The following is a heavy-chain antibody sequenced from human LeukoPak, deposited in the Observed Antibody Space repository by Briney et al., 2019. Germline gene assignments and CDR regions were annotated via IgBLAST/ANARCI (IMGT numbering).Heavy chain of an antibody. J-gene: IGHJ4*02. V-gene: IGHV4-59*12. CDR3: ARDSSGWDY. CDR1: GGSISSYY. Sequence: SETLSLTCTVSGGSISSYYWSWIRQPPGKGLEWIGYIYYSGSTNYNPSLKSRVTISVDTSKNQFSLKLSSVTAADTAVYYCARDSSGWDYWGQGTLVTVSS. D-gene: IGHD6-19*01. CDR2: IYYSGST.